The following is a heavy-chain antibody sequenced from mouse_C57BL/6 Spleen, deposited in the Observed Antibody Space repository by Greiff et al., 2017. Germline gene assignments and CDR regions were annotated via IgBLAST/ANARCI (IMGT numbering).Heavy chain of an antibody. CDR1: GYTFTSYT. J-gene: IGHJ3*01. CDR3: AREGAPWFAY. V-gene: IGHV1-4*01. Sequence: QLQQSGAELARPGASVKMSCKASGYTFTSYTMHWVKQRPGPGLEWIGYINPSSGYTKYNQKFKDKATLTADKSSSTAYMQLSSLTSEDSAVYYCAREGAPWFAYWGQGTLVTVSA. CDR2: INPSSGYT.